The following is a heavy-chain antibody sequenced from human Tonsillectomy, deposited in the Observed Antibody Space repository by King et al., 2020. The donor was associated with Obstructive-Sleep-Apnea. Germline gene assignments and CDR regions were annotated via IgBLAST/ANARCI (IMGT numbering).Heavy chain of an antibody. CDR1: GFTFSDYY. V-gene: IGHV3-11*01. D-gene: IGHD3-10*01. CDR2: ISSRGSTI. CDR3: ARDRALLWFGEPESRYYYYGMDV. Sequence: VQLVESGGGLVKPGGSLRLSCAASGFTFSDYYMSWIRQAPGKGLEWVSYISSRGSTIYYADSVKGRFTISRDNAKNSLYRQMNSLRAEDTAVYYCARDRALLWFGEPESRYYYYGMDVWGQGTTVTVSS. J-gene: IGHJ6*02.